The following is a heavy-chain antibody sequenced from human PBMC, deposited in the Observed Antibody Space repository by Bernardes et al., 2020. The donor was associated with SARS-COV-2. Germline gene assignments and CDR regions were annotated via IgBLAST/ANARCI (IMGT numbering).Heavy chain of an antibody. CDR3: ARSYCSSTSCYAGGYFDY. CDR1: GGSISTNNYY. D-gene: IGHD2-2*01. CDR2: IYYSGST. V-gene: IGHV4-39*01. J-gene: IGHJ4*02. Sequence: SETLSLTCTVSGGSISTNNYYWGWIRQPPGKGLEWIGNIYYSGSTYYNPSLKSRVTISVDTSKNQFSLKLSSVTAADTAMYYCARSYCSSTSCYAGGYFDYWGQGTLVTVSS.